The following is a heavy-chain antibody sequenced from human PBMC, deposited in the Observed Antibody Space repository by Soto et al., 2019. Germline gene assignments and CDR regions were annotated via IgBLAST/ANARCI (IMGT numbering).Heavy chain of an antibody. J-gene: IGHJ5*02. D-gene: IGHD3-3*01. CDR2: IYYSGST. CDR3: ASSGGNDFWSGYYYNWFDP. V-gene: IGHV4-61*01. Sequence: SETLSLTCTVSGGSVSSGSYYWSWIRQPPGRGLGWIGYIYYSGSTNYNPSLKSRVTISVDTSKNQFSLKLSPVTAADTAVYYCASSGGNDFWSGYYYNWFDPWGQGTLVTVSS. CDR1: GGSVSSGSYY.